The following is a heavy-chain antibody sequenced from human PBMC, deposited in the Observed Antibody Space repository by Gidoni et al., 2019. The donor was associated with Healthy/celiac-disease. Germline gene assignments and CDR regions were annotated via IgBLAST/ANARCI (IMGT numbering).Heavy chain of an antibody. CDR3: AKDADLMTLYAFDI. Sequence: QVQLVESGGGVVQPGRSLRLSCAAPGFTFSSYGLHWVRQAPGKGLEWVAVISYDGSNKYYADSVKGRFTISRDNSKNTLYLQMNSLRAEDTAVYYCAKDADLMTLYAFDIWGQGTMVTVSS. D-gene: IGHD2-8*01. J-gene: IGHJ3*02. CDR1: GFTFSSYG. V-gene: IGHV3-30*18. CDR2: ISYDGSNK.